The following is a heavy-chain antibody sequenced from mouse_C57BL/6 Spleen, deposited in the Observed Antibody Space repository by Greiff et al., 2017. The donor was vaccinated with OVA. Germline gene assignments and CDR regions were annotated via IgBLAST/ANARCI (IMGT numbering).Heavy chain of an antibody. CDR1: GYTFTSYW. V-gene: IGHV1-64*01. D-gene: IGHD2-4*01. CDR2: IHPNSGST. Sequence: QVQLQQPGAELVKPGASVKLSCKASGYTFTSYWMHWVKQRPGQGLEWIGMIHPNSGSTNYNEKFKSKATLTVDKSSSTAYMQLSSLTSEYSAVYYCARGDYDEEYYFDYWGQGTTLTVSS. CDR3: ARGDYDEEYYFDY. J-gene: IGHJ2*01.